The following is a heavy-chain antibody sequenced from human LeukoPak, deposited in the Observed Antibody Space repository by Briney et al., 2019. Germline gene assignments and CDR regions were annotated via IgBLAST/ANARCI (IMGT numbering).Heavy chain of an antibody. CDR2: IIPIFGTA. Sequence: SVKVSCKASGGTFSSYAISWVRQAPGQGLEWMGRIIPIFGTANYAQKFQGRVTITTDESTGTAYMELSSLRSEDTAVYYCARDPVGYYYHSSGYYYVDWGQGTLVTVSS. CDR3: ARDPVGYYYHSSGYYYVD. CDR1: GGTFSSYA. J-gene: IGHJ4*02. D-gene: IGHD3-22*01. V-gene: IGHV1-69*05.